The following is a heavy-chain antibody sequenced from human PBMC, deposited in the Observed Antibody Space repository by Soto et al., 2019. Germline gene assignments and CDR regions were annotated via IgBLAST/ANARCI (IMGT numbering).Heavy chain of an antibody. CDR3: AKVAAAVGY. CDR2: ISYDGSNK. D-gene: IGHD6-13*01. V-gene: IGHV3-30*18. J-gene: IGHJ4*02. CDR1: GFTFSSYG. Sequence: QVQLVESGGGVVQPGRSLRLSCAASGFTFSSYGMHWVRQAPGKGLEWVAVISYDGSNKYYADSVKGRFTISRDNSKNTLYLQMNSLRAEDTAVYYCAKVAAAVGYWGQVTLVTVSS.